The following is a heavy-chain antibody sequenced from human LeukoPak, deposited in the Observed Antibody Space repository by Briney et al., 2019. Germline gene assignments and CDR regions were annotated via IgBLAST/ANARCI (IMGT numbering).Heavy chain of an antibody. Sequence: PSETLSLTCSVSGGSISTYFLSWIRQPPGKGLEWIGYIYYSGTTNYNPSLKSRVTISLDTSKNQFSLRLTSVTAADTAVYYCARGSEYRSTELDYWGQGTLVTVSS. D-gene: IGHD6-6*01. V-gene: IGHV4-59*01. CDR1: GGSISTYF. CDR3: ARGSEYRSTELDY. J-gene: IGHJ4*02. CDR2: IYYSGTT.